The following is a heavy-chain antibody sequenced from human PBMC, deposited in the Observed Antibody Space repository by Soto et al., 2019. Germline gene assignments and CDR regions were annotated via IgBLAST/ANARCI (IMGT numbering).Heavy chain of an antibody. CDR2: IIPILGIA. V-gene: IGHV1-69*02. CDR1: GGTFSSYT. CDR3: ARARSYSGYDSTFDY. D-gene: IGHD5-12*01. Sequence: SVKVSCKASGGTFSSYTISWVRQAPGQGLEWMGRIIPILGIANYAQKFQGRVTITADKSTSTAYMELSSLRSEDTAVYYCARARSYSGYDSTFDYWGQGTLVTVSS. J-gene: IGHJ4*02.